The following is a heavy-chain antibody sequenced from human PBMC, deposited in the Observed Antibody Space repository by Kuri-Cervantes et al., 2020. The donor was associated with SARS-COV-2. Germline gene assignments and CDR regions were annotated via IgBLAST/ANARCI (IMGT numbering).Heavy chain of an antibody. CDR2: IYTSGST. CDR1: GGSISSGSYY. Sequence: SETLSLTCTVSGGSISSGSYYWSWIRQPAGKGLEWIGHIYTSGSTNYNPSLKSRVTISVDTSKNQFSLKLSSVTAADTAVYYCARGGWELRYYYYYMDVWGKGTTVTVSS. CDR3: ARGGWELRYYYYYMDV. D-gene: IGHD1-26*01. J-gene: IGHJ6*03. V-gene: IGHV4-61*09.